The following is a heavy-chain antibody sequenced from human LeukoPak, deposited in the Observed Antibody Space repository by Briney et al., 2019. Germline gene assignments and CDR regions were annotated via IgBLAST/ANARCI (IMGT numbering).Heavy chain of an antibody. CDR1: GFTFSSYS. CDR3: ARESPPLFSRPAVASSAMDV. V-gene: IGHV3-48*01. D-gene: IGHD3-10*02. J-gene: IGHJ6*02. Sequence: GGSLRLSCAASGFTFSSYSMNWVRQAPGKGLEWVSYMSSSSSTIYYADSVTGRFTISRDNAKNSLYLQVNSLRAAATAPYSCARESPPLFSRPAVASSAMDVWGQGSTVPVSS. CDR2: MSSSSSTI.